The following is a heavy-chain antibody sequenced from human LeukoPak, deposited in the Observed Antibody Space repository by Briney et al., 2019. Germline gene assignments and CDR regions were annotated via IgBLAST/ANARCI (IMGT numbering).Heavy chain of an antibody. V-gene: IGHV3-66*02. J-gene: IGHJ4*02. CDR2: IYSGGST. Sequence: GGSLRLSCAASGFTVSSTYMSWVRQVPGKGLEWVSVIYSGGSTYYADSVKGRFTISRDNSKNTLYLQMNSLKAEDTAVYYCARDRKIPSDWGQRTLVTVSS. CDR1: GFTVSSTY. D-gene: IGHD3-16*02. CDR3: ARDRKIPSD.